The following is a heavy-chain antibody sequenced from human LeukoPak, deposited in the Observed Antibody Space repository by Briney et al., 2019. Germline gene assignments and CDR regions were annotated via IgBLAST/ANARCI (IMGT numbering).Heavy chain of an antibody. D-gene: IGHD1-1*01. J-gene: IGHJ4*02. V-gene: IGHV3-30*02. CDR3: AREAPICRNADCRTGFDY. CDR2: IKFHGHET. CDR1: GFNFNNYD. Sequence: PGGSLTLTCVASGFNFNNYDLHWVRQAPGKGLEWVAFIKFHGHETFYADSVEGRFTFSRDNSRNTVYLQMNSLRSEDTAVYYCAREAPICRNADCRTGFDYWGRGTLVAVSS.